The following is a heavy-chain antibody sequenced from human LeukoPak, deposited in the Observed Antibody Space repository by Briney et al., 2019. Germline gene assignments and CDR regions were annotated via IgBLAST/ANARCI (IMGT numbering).Heavy chain of an antibody. Sequence: ASVKVSCKASGGTFSSYAISWVRQAPGQGLEWMGGIIPIFGTANYAQKFQGRVTITTDESTSTAYMELSSLRSEDTAVYYCATVTPWSGDDGGDLDYWGQGTLVTVSS. CDR2: IIPIFGTA. CDR3: ATVTPWSGDDGGDLDY. CDR1: GGTFSSYA. D-gene: IGHD3-3*01. V-gene: IGHV1-69*05. J-gene: IGHJ4*02.